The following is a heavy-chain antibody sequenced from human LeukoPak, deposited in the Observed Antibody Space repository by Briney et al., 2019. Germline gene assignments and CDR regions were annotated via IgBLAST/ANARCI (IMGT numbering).Heavy chain of an antibody. J-gene: IGHJ4*02. CDR3: ARGGPHYYGSGSDFDY. CDR2: IYYSGST. D-gene: IGHD3-10*01. Sequence: SETLSLTCTVSGYSISSGYYWSWIRQPPGKGLEWIGYIYYSGSTNYNPSLKSRVTISVDTSKNQFSLKLSSVTAADTAVYYCARGGPHYYGSGSDFDYWGQGTLVTVSS. CDR1: GYSISSGYY. V-gene: IGHV4-61*01.